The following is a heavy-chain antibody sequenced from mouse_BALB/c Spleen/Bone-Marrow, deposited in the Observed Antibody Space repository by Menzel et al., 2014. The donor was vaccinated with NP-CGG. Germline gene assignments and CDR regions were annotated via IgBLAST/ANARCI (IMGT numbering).Heavy chain of an antibody. D-gene: IGHD2-1*01. CDR3: ARGGGNYWYFDV. CDR2: ISFDSNN. CDR1: GYSITSGYY. V-gene: IGHV3-6*02. Sequence: EVQLQQSGPGLVKPSQSLSLTCSVTGYSITSGYYRNWIRQFPGNKLEWMGYISFDSNNNYNPSLKNRISITRDTSKNQFFLKLNSVTTEDTATHYCARGGGNYWYFDVWGAGTTVTVSS. J-gene: IGHJ1*01.